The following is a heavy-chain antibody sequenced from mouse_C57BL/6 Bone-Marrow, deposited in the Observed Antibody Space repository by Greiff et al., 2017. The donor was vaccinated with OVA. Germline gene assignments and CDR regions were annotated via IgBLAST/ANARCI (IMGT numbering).Heavy chain of an antibody. D-gene: IGHD1-1*01. CDR1: GYTFTSYW. J-gene: IGHJ3*01. CDR3: AREGYYASFAY. Sequence: QVQLQQSGAELVMPGASVKLSCKASGYTFTSYWMHWVKQRPGQGLEWIGEIDPSDSYTNYNQKFKGKSTLTVDKSSSTAYMQLSSLTSEDSAVYYCAREGYYASFAYWGQGTLVTVSA. CDR2: IDPSDSYT. V-gene: IGHV1-69*01.